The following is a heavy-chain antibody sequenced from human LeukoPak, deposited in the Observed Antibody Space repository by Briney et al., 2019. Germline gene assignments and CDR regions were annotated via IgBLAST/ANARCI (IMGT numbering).Heavy chain of an antibody. CDR1: GFTFSSYA. CDR3: AKVQNYDIWTGPPGYFDY. CDR2: ISGSGGST. D-gene: IGHD3-9*01. Sequence: GGSQRLSCAASGFTFSSYAMSWVRQARGKGLEWVSAISGSGGSTYYADSVKGRFTISRDNSKNTLYLQMNSLRAEDTAVYYCAKVQNYDIWTGPPGYFDYWGQGTLVTVSS. J-gene: IGHJ4*02. V-gene: IGHV3-23*01.